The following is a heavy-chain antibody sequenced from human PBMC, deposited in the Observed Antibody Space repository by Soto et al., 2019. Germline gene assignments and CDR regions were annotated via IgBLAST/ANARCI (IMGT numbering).Heavy chain of an antibody. J-gene: IGHJ5*02. D-gene: IGHD1-26*01. Sequence: SQTLSLTCVISGDSVSSNSAAWNWIRQSPSRGLEWLGRTYYRSKWYKEYAASVKSRITINPDTSKNQFSLQLNSVSPEDTAVYNCACSVGWLDPWGQGSLVTVSS. CDR2: TYYRSKWYK. CDR1: GDSVSSNSAA. V-gene: IGHV6-1*01. CDR3: ACSVGWLDP.